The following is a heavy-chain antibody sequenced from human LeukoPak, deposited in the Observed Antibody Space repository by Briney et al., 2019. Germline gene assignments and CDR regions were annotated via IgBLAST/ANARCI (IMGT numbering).Heavy chain of an antibody. CDR2: ISGSGGST. J-gene: IGHJ6*03. D-gene: IGHD5-12*01. CDR3: AKGLVATTLFYMDV. CDR1: RFTFSSYA. Sequence: PGGSLRLSCAASRFTFSSYAMNWVRQAPGKGLEWVSAISGSGGSTYYADSVKGRFTISRDNSKNTLYLQMNSLRAEDTAVYYCAKGLVATTLFYMDVWGKGTTVTISS. V-gene: IGHV3-23*01.